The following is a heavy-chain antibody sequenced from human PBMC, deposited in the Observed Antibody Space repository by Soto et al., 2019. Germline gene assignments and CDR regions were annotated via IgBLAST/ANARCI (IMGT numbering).Heavy chain of an antibody. CDR3: ARDDILTNWYFDL. D-gene: IGHD3-9*01. J-gene: IGHJ2*01. CDR1: GYSFSNYG. V-gene: IGHV1-18*01. CDR2: ISAYNGNT. Sequence: ASVKVSCKTSGYSFSNYGISWVRQAPGQGLEWMGRISAYNGNTNYAQKQQGRDTMTTDTSTSTTYKEQRSLRSDDTAENYCARDDILTNWYFDLWGQGTLVTVSS.